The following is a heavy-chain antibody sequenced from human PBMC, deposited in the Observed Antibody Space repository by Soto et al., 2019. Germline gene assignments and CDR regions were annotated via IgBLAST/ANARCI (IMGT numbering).Heavy chain of an antibody. V-gene: IGHV1-2*02. D-gene: IGHD5-12*01. Sequence: VQLAQSGAEVMKPGASVKVSCKTSGDSFNDYYIHWVRQAPGQGLEWMGWINPNGGATKYAQKFQGRVTVTRDTSIRTVYMELSSLRSDDTAVYYCARESGGATATLDYYYFYMDVWGKGTTVTVSS. J-gene: IGHJ6*03. CDR2: INPNGGAT. CDR1: GDSFNDYY. CDR3: ARESGGATATLDYYYFYMDV.